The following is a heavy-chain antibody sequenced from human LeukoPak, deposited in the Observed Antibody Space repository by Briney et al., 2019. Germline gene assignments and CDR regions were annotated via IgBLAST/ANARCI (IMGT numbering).Heavy chain of an antibody. J-gene: IGHJ4*02. D-gene: IGHD6-19*01. CDR1: GLTFTNAW. Sequence: KPGGSLRLSCAASGLTFTNAWMSWVRQAPGKGLEWVGRIHSKTDDGTTDYAAPVKGKFMISRDDSKNTLYLQMNSLKTEDTAVYFCATEKIESNGWYHRSFDYWGQGTLVTVSS. CDR2: IHSKTDDGTT. V-gene: IGHV3-15*01. CDR3: ATEKIESNGWYHRSFDY.